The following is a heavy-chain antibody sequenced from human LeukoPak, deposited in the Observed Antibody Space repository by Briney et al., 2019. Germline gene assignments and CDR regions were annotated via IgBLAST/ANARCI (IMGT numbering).Heavy chain of an antibody. J-gene: IGHJ6*02. V-gene: IGHV1-2*02. CDR3: ARDLVAAAGTAYYYYYYGMDV. Sequence: ASVKVSCKASGYTFTGYYIHWLRQAPGQGLEWMGWINPNSGDTSYADKFQGRVTMTRDMFISTAYMELSRLRSDDTAVYYCARDLVAAAGTAYYYYYYGMDVWGQGTTVTVSS. CDR2: INPNSGDT. D-gene: IGHD6-13*01. CDR1: GYTFTGYY.